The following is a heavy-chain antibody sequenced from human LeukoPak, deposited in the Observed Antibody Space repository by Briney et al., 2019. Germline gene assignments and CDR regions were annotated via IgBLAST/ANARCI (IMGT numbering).Heavy chain of an antibody. J-gene: IGHJ4*02. CDR2: IKQDGSEK. V-gene: IGHV3-7*03. Sequence: GGSLRLSCAASGFTFSSYGMHWVRQAPGKGLEWVANIKQDGSEKYYVDSVKGRFTISRDNAKNSLYLQMNSLRAEDTAVYYCARERYGDYFDYWGQGTLVTVSS. CDR1: GFTFSSYG. CDR3: ARERYGDYFDY. D-gene: IGHD4-17*01.